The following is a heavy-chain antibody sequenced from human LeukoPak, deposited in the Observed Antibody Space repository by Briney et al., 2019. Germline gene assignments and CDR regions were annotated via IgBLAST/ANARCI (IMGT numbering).Heavy chain of an antibody. CDR1: GGSISSYY. Sequence: PSETLSLTCTVSGGSISSYYWSWIRQPPGKGLEWIGYIYYSGSTNYNPSLKSRVTISVDTSKSQFSLKLSSVTAADTAVYYCARHDQLLNWDFGLWGRGTLVTVSS. J-gene: IGHJ2*01. D-gene: IGHD2-2*01. CDR3: ARHDQLLNWDFGL. CDR2: IYYSGST. V-gene: IGHV4-59*08.